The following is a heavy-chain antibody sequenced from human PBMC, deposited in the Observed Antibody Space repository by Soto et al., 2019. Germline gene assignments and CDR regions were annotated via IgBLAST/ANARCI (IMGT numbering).Heavy chain of an antibody. D-gene: IGHD1-26*01. CDR3: ARAIKRWEVNYYFDF. CDR1: GSTFNNFA. Sequence: QVVLLQSGAEVKEPGSSVRVSCQVSGSTFNNFAFSWVRQAPGHGPEWMGGIVVDSNTAEYSQRFQDRVTITPDTSTNTLYMELGSLTFEDTAVYYCARAIKRWEVNYYFDFWGQGTLVTVSS. V-gene: IGHV1-69*06. J-gene: IGHJ4*02. CDR2: IVVDSNTA.